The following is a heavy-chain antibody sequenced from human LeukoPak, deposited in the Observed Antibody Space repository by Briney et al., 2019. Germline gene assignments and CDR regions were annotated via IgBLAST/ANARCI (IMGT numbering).Heavy chain of an antibody. CDR3: AKDGQLGGSFWFSLYFDY. CDR1: GFTFSGHN. V-gene: IGHV3-48*04. CDR2: VSISSGTI. D-gene: IGHD6-13*01. J-gene: IGHJ4*02. Sequence: PGGSLRLSCAASGFTFSGHNMNWVRQAPGKGLEWISFVSISSGTIYYADSVNGRFRISRDNAKSSLDLEMNSLRPEDTAVFYCAKDGQLGGSFWFSLYFDYWGQGTLVTVSS.